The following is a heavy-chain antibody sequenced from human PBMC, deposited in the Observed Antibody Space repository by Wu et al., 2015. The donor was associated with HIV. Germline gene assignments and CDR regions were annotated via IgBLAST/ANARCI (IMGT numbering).Heavy chain of an antibody. J-gene: IGHJ5*02. CDR3: ARVIVQSELSRFDP. Sequence: QVQLVQSGAEVKKPGSSVKVSCKASGGTFSRFGISWMRQAPRQAPGQGLEWMGGFIPIFGTTNYAQKFQGRLTITTDDSTSTAYMELSGLESEDTAVYYCARVIVQSELSRFDPWGQGTLVTVSS. CDR2: FIPIFGTT. CDR1: GGTFSRFG. D-gene: IGHD2-8*01. V-gene: IGHV1-69*05.